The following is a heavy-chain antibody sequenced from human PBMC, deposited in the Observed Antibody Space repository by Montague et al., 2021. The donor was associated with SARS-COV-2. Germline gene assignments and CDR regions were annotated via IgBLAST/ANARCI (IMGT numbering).Heavy chain of an antibody. CDR2: IYFLGNT. V-gene: IGHV4-39*01. CDR3: ARSAMIRGVFTSWFDP. CDR1: GDSFSNDGYY. J-gene: IGHJ5*02. Sequence: SETLSLTCTVSGDSFSNDGYYWGCNRQSPGKGLVWIGTIYFLGNTYYSPTITSRITMSVDTSKNQLSLRLTSVAASDTAIYYCARSAMIRGVFTSWFDPWGQGTLVAVSS. D-gene: IGHD3-10*01.